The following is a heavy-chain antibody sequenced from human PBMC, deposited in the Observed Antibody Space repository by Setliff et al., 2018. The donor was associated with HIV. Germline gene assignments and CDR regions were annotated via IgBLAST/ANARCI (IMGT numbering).Heavy chain of an antibody. V-gene: IGHV3-33*08. CDR1: GFTFSSCG. CDR3: AKSLAVGEGFGI. CDR2: IWHDGSNE. Sequence: PGGSLRLSCAASGFTFSSCGMHWVRQDPGKGLEWVAVIWHDGSNEYYADSVKGRFTKSRDNSKNRLILQMNSLRAEDTAVYYCAKSLAVGEGFGIWGQGTMVTVSS. J-gene: IGHJ3*02. D-gene: IGHD3-16*01.